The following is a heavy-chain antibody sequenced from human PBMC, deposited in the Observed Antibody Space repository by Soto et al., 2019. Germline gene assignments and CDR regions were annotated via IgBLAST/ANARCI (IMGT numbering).Heavy chain of an antibody. CDR1: GFTFSSYA. D-gene: IGHD1-1*01. V-gene: IGHV3-30*04. J-gene: IGHJ4*02. Sequence: QVPLVESGGGVVQPGRSLRLSCAASGFTFSSYAMHWVRQAPGKGLEWVAVIAYDGRNKYYADSVKGRFTISRDNSKNTLYLQMNSLRIEDTAVYYSARELERVFDYWGQGTLVTVSS. CDR2: IAYDGRNK. CDR3: ARELERVFDY.